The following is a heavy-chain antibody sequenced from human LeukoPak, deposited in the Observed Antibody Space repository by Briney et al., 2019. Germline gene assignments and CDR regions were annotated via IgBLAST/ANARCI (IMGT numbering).Heavy chain of an antibody. CDR2: IYYSGST. CDR1: GGSISSHY. Sequence: SETLSLTCTVSGGSISSHYWSWIRQPPGKGLEWIGNIYYSGSTNYNPSLKSRVTISVDTSKNQFSLKLSSVTAADTAVYYCARYYYDSSGSYYFDYWGQGTLVTVSS. CDR3: ARYYYDSSGSYYFDY. J-gene: IGHJ4*02. V-gene: IGHV4-59*11. D-gene: IGHD3-22*01.